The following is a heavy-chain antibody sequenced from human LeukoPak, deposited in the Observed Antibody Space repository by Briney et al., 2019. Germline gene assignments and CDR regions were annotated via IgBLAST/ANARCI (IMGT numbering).Heavy chain of an antibody. CDR1: GFTFSIYE. CDR3: ARVERLRLGELSAPWAMDV. CDR2: SSQSGTTT. V-gene: IGHV3-48*03. J-gene: IGHJ6*02. D-gene: IGHD3-16*02. Sequence: GGSLRLSCAASGFTFSIYEIQWVRQAPGKGLEWISYSSQSGTTTYFADSEKGRFTVSRDNTKTSVYMQMNSLRVEDTAVYYCARVERLRLGELSAPWAMDVWGQGTTVTVSS.